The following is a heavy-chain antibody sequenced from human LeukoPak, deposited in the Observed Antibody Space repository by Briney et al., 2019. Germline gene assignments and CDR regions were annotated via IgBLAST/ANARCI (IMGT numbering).Heavy chain of an antibody. Sequence: PGGSLRLSCAASGFTFSSYAMSWVRQAPGKGLEWVSAISGSGGSTYYADSVKGRFTISRDNSKNTLYLQMNSLRAEDTAVYYCAKLVGSGSYYRRNWFDPWGQGTLVTVSS. CDR3: AKLVGSGSYYRRNWFDP. CDR2: ISGSGGST. J-gene: IGHJ5*02. V-gene: IGHV3-23*01. CDR1: GFTFSSYA. D-gene: IGHD3-10*01.